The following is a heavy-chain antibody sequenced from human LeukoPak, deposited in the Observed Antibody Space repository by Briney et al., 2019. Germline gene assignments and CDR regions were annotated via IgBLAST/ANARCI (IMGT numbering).Heavy chain of an antibody. V-gene: IGHV4-4*08. J-gene: IGHJ4*02. Sequence: SETLSLTCTVSGASISSYYWSWIRQPPGKGLEWIAFISNSVSTNYNPSLKSRVTISLDTSRKQLSLRLSSVIAAGTAVYYCVATERWLQWDYWGQGTLVTVSS. CDR1: GASISSYY. CDR2: ISNSVST. CDR3: VATERWLQWDY. D-gene: IGHD5-24*01.